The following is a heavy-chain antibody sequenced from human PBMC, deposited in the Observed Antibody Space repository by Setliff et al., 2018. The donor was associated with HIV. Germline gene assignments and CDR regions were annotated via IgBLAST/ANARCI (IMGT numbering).Heavy chain of an antibody. CDR3: ARATYGSRAGTGLYFDS. D-gene: IGHD6-6*01. CDR1: GGSFSGFY. V-gene: IGHV4-34*01. J-gene: IGHJ4*02. Sequence: SETLSLTCGFSGGSFSGFYWAWIRQPPGKGLEWIGEINYSGKTNKNPSLKSRVTISADTSRTQFSLNLISVTAADTAVYYCARATYGSRAGTGLYFDSWGQGALVTVS. CDR2: INYSGKT.